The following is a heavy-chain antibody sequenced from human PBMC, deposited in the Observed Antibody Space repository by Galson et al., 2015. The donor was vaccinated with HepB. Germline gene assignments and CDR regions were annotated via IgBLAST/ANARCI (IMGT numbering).Heavy chain of an antibody. D-gene: IGHD4-11*01. CDR1: GGSFSGYY. V-gene: IGHV4-34*01. J-gene: IGHJ4*02. Sequence: SETLSLTCAVYGGSFSGYYWSWIRQPPGKGLEWIGEINHSGSTNYNPSLKSRVTISVDTSKNQFSLKLSSVTAADTAVYYCAPPPMTTVSDWGQGTLVTVSS. CDR2: INHSGST. CDR3: APPPMTTVSD.